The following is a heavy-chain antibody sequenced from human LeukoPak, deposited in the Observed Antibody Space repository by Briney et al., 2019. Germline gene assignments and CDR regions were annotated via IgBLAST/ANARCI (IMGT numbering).Heavy chain of an antibody. CDR3: AKQLGYCSDGSCYFPY. CDR2: IGNNGGYT. CDR1: GFTFSSPA. V-gene: IGHV3-23*01. D-gene: IGHD2-15*01. Sequence: GGSLRLSLAPSGFTFSSPARTWFGQAPGKGWDGFPVIGNNGGYTYYADSVQGRFTISRDNSKSTLCLQMNSLRAEDTAVYYCAKQLGYCSDGSCYFPYWGQGTLVTVSS. J-gene: IGHJ4*02.